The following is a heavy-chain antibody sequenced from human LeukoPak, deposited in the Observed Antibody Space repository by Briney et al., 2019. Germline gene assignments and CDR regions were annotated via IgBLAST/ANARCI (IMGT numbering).Heavy chain of an antibody. CDR1: GFTFSSYA. CDR2: ISYDGSNK. J-gene: IGHJ4*02. D-gene: IGHD1-26*01. CDR3: AKDLHGFWWELLYGGDFDY. V-gene: IGHV3-30*04. Sequence: GGSLRLSCAASGFTFSSYAMHWVRQAPGKGLEWVAVISYDGSNKYYADSVKGRFTVSRDNSKNTLYLQMNSLRAEDTAVYYRAKDLHGFWWELLYGGDFDYWGQGTLVTVSS.